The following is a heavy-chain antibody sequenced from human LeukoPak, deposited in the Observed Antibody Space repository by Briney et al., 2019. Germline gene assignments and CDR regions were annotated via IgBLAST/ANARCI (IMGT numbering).Heavy chain of an antibody. D-gene: IGHD3-22*01. Sequence: RPSETLSLTCTVSGGSISSYYWSWIRQPPGKGLEWIGSIYYSGSTNYNPSLKSRVTISVDTSKNQFSLKLSSVTAADTAVYYCARLNRRRLDPGLDYWGQGTLVTVSS. CDR1: GGSISSYY. CDR3: ARLNRRRLDPGLDY. CDR2: IYYSGST. V-gene: IGHV4-59*12. J-gene: IGHJ4*02.